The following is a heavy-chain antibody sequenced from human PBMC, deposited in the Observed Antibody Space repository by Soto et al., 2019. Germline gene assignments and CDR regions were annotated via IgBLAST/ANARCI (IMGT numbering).Heavy chain of an antibody. J-gene: IGHJ6*02. Sequence: SVKVSCKASGGTFSSYAISWVRQAPGQGLEWMGGIIPIFGTANYAQKFQGRVTITADESASTAYMELSSLRSEDTAVYYCARRSACTNGVCYDFDYYYYGMDVWGQGTTVTVSS. V-gene: IGHV1-69*13. D-gene: IGHD2-8*01. CDR2: IIPIFGTA. CDR3: ARRSACTNGVCYDFDYYYYGMDV. CDR1: GGTFSSYA.